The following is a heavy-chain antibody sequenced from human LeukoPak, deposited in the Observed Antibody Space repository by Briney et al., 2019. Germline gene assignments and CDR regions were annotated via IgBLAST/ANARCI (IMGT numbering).Heavy chain of an antibody. Sequence: PSETLSLTCTVSGSFISTSNYYWAWIRQSPGKELECIGSFFYGGNTYYNPSLKSRVTTSVDVSNNQFSLMLSSVTAADTALYYCARHGPLIRYRTAFDTWGQGTMVTVSS. CDR3: ARHGPLIRYRTAFDT. V-gene: IGHV4-39*01. D-gene: IGHD3-9*01. CDR1: GSFISTSNYY. J-gene: IGHJ3*02. CDR2: FFYGGNT.